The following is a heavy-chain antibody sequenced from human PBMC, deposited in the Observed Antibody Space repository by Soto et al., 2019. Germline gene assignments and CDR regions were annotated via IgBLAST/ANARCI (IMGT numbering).Heavy chain of an antibody. CDR2: ISYVGNNK. CDR3: AREVGKVDPGSVGGMDV. D-gene: IGHD1-26*01. Sequence: QVQLVESGGGVVQPGRSLRLSCAASGFTFSNFAMHWVRQAPGKGLEWVAYISYVGNNKNYADSVKGRFTISRDNSKNTLFPQMNSLRGEDTAVYFCAREVGKVDPGSVGGMDVWGQGTTVTVSS. J-gene: IGHJ6*02. CDR1: GFTFSNFA. V-gene: IGHV3-30-3*01.